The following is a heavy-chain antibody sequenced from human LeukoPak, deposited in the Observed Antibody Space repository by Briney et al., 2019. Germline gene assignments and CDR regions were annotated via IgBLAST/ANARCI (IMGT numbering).Heavy chain of an antibody. Sequence: ASVKVSCKASGGTFSSYAISWVRQAPGQGLEWMGWISAYNGNTNYAQKLQGRVTMTTDTSASTAYMELRSLRSDDTAVYYCARLVYQPLYRSGYYGMDVWGQGTTVTVSS. D-gene: IGHD2-2*02. CDR3: ARLVYQPLYRSGYYGMDV. J-gene: IGHJ6*02. CDR2: ISAYNGNT. V-gene: IGHV1-18*01. CDR1: GGTFSSYA.